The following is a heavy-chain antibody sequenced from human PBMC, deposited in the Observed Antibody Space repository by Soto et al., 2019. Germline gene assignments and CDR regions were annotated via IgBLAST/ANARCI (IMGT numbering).Heavy chain of an antibody. J-gene: IGHJ4*02. CDR3: ARGGVYFDYVWGSYRSTTRFDY. V-gene: IGHV4-34*01. D-gene: IGHD3-16*02. Sequence: QVQLQQWGAGLLKPSETLSLTCAVYGGSFSGYYWSWIRQPPGKGLEWIGEINHSGSTNYNPSLKRRVTIAVDTSKNQFSLKLSSVTAADTAVYYCARGGVYFDYVWGSYRSTTRFDYSGQGTLVTVSS. CDR1: GGSFSGYY. CDR2: INHSGST.